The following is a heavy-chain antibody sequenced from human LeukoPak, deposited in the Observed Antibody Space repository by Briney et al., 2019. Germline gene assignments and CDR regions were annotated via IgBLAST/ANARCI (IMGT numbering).Heavy chain of an antibody. D-gene: IGHD4-11*01. V-gene: IGHV4-39*02. CDR2: ICYSGST. CDR3: AREPLDYSNYGD. CDR1: GGSISSSSYY. J-gene: IGHJ4*02. Sequence: PSETLSLTCTVSGGSISSSSYYWGWIRQPPGKGLEWIGSICYSGSTYYNPSLKSRVTISVDTSKNQFSLKLSSVTAADTAVYYCAREPLDYSNYGDWGQGTLVTVSS.